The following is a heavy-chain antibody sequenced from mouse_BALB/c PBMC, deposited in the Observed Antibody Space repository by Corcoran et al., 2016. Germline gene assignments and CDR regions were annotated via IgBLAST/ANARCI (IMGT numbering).Heavy chain of an antibody. CDR1: GYTFTTAG. Sequence: QIQLVQSGPELKKPGETVRIPCKASGYTFTTAGMQWVQKMPGKGLKWIGWINTHSGVPKYAEDFKGRFAFSLETSASTAYLQISNLKNEDTATYFCARSYGSSPWFAYWGQGTLVTVSA. CDR2: INTHSGVP. CDR3: ARSYGSSPWFAY. V-gene: IGHV9-4*02. J-gene: IGHJ3*01. D-gene: IGHD1-1*01.